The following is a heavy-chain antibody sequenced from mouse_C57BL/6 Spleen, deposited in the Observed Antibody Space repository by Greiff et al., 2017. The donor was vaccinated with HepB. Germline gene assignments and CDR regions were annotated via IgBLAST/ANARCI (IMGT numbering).Heavy chain of an antibody. V-gene: IGHV1-19*01. CDR1: GYTFTDYY. D-gene: IGHD2-5*01. CDR3: ARDVYSNCFAY. J-gene: IGHJ3*01. CDR2: INPYNGGT. Sequence: DVQLQESGPVLVKPGASVKMSCKASGYTFTDYYMNWVKQSHGKSLEWIGVINPYNGGTSYNQKFKGKATLTVAKSSSTAYMELNSLTSEDSACYDCARDVYSNCFAYWGQGTLVTVSA.